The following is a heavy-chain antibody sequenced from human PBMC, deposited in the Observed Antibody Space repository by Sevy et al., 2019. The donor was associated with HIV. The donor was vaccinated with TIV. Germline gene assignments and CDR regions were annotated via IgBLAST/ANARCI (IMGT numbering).Heavy chain of an antibody. CDR3: AISVSGSYYEGYFQH. V-gene: IGHV3-23*01. CDR2: ISGSGGST. CDR1: GFTFSSYA. Sequence: GGSLRLSCAASGFTFSSYAMSWVRQAPGKGLEWVSAISGSGGSTYYADSVKGRFTISRDKSKNTLYLKMNSLRAEDTAVYYCAISVSGSYYEGYFQHWGQGTLVTVSS. D-gene: IGHD1-26*01. J-gene: IGHJ1*01.